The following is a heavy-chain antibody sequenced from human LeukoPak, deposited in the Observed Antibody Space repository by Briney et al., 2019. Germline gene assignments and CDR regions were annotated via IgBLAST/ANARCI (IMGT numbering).Heavy chain of an antibody. CDR3: AIARGSYYPRI. Sequence: SGTLSLTCTVSGGSISSSSYYWGWIRQPPGQGLEWIGSIYYSGSTYYNPSLKSRVTISVDTSKNQFSLKLSSVTAADTAVYYCAIARGSYYPRIWGQGTLVTVSS. CDR1: GGSISSSSYY. V-gene: IGHV4-39*01. J-gene: IGHJ4*02. CDR2: IYYSGST. D-gene: IGHD1-26*01.